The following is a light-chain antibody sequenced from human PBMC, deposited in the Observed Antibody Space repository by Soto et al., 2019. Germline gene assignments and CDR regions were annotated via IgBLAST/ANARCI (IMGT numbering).Light chain of an antibody. CDR2: DAS. Sequence: EIVMAQSPATLSVSPGERVTLSCRASQSIYEKLAWYQQKPGQTPRLVIYDASTRATGTPGSFSGSGSGTEFTLTISSLQSEDFAVYYCQQYGSSGTFGQGTKVDIK. J-gene: IGKJ1*01. V-gene: IGKV3-15*01. CDR3: QQYGSSGT. CDR1: QSIYEK.